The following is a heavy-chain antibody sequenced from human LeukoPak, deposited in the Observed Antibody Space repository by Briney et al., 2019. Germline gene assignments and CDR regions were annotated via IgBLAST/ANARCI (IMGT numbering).Heavy chain of an antibody. D-gene: IGHD6-13*01. CDR2: IYYSGST. CDR1: GGSISSSSYY. CDR3: ARHKFLRQQLVLCAFDI. Sequence: PETLSLTCTVSGGSISSSSYYWGWIRQPPGKGLEWIGSIYYSGSTYYNPSLKSRVTISVDTSKNQFSLKLSSVTPADTAVYYCARHKFLRQQLVLCAFDIWGQGTMVTVSS. V-gene: IGHV4-39*01. J-gene: IGHJ3*02.